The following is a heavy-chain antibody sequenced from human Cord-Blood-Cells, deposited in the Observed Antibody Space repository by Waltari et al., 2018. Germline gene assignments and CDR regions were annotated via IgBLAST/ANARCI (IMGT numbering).Heavy chain of an antibody. V-gene: IGHV1-2*04. J-gene: IGHJ3*02. CDR3: ARESLSGSYYDAFDI. CDR1: GYTFTGYY. CDR2: INPNSGGT. D-gene: IGHD1-26*01. Sequence: QVQLVQSGAEVKKPGASVKVSCKASGYTFTGYYMHWVRQAPGQGLEGMGWINPNSGGTKYAQKFQGWVTMTRDTSISAAYMELSRLRSDDTAVYYCARESLSGSYYDAFDIWGQGTMVTVSS.